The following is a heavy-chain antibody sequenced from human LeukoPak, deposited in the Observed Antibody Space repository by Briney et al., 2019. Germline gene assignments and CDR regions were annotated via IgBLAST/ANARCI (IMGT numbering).Heavy chain of an antibody. Sequence: SETLSLTYTVSGDSISSSDYCWSWIRQPPGRGLEFVGCLYFSGRTYYNPSLNGRVTISVDTSKNQFSLNLYSMTAADTALYFCARHRSHHGWFDPWGQGTLVTVSS. V-gene: IGHV4-39*01. D-gene: IGHD2-8*01. CDR3: ARHRSHHGWFDP. J-gene: IGHJ5*02. CDR2: LYFSGRT. CDR1: GDSISSSDYC.